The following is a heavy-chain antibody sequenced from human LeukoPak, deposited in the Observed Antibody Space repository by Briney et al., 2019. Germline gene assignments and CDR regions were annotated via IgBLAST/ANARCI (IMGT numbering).Heavy chain of an antibody. J-gene: IGHJ4*02. CDR3: ARGAPYSGGNYYFDY. CDR2: IHTSGST. V-gene: IGHV4-4*07. D-gene: IGHD2-15*01. Sequence: SGTLSLTCTVPGGSSSSYYWTWIRQAAGKGLEWIGRIHTSGSTKYNPSLNSRVTMSLDTSNNQFSLKLSSVTAADTAVYYCARGAPYSGGNYYFDYWGQGTQVTVSS. CDR1: GGSSSSYY.